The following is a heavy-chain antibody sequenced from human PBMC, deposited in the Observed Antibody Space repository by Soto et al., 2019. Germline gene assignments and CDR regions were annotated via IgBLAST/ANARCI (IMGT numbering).Heavy chain of an antibody. J-gene: IGHJ6*02. CDR3: ARKMVRGVTYYYYYGMDV. V-gene: IGHV1-3*01. Sequence: ASVKVSCKASGYTFTSYAMHWLRQAPGPSLEWMGWINAGNGNTKYSQKFQGRVTITRDTSASTAYMELSSLRSEGTAVYYCARKMVRGVTYYYYYGMDVWSQGTMVTVSS. D-gene: IGHD3-10*01. CDR1: GYTFTSYA. CDR2: INAGNGNT.